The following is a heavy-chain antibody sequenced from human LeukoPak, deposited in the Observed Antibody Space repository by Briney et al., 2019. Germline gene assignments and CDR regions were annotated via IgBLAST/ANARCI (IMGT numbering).Heavy chain of an antibody. CDR2: STWNSGSI. CDR1: GFTFDDYA. V-gene: IGHV3-9*01. J-gene: IGHJ4*02. CDR3: AKDYHGSGSYFNY. Sequence: PGGSLRLSCAASGFTFDDYAMHWVRLAPGKGLGWVSGSTWNSGSIGYADSVKGRFNISRDNAKNSLYLQMYRLRAEDTALYYCAKDYHGSGSYFNYWGQGTLVTVSS. D-gene: IGHD3-10*01.